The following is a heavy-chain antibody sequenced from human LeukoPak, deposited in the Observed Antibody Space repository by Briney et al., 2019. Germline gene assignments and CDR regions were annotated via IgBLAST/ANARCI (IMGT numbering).Heavy chain of an antibody. CDR2: ITSNGTYI. CDR3: ARDPYSGNYGNDYYYYMDV. V-gene: IGHV3-21*01. D-gene: IGHD1-26*01. J-gene: IGHJ6*03. Sequence: GGSLRLSCAASGFTFSNYNMNWVRQAPGKAMEWVSSITSNGTYIFYADSVKGRSTISRDNAKNSLYLQMDSLGPEDTAVYYCARDPYSGNYGNDYYYYMDVWGKGTTVTISS. CDR1: GFTFSNYN.